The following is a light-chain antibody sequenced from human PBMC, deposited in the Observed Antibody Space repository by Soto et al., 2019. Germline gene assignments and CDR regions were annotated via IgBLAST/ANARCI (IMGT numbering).Light chain of an antibody. CDR2: AAS. CDR1: QSITSY. J-gene: IGKJ4*01. CDR3: QQSYSIFT. V-gene: IGKV1-39*01. Sequence: DMQLTQSPSSLSASVGDRVTITCRTSQSITSYMNWYQQKTGKAPKLLIYAASTLQNGVSSRFSGSGSGTDFTLTISNLQPEDFATYYCQQSYSIFTFGGGTKLELK.